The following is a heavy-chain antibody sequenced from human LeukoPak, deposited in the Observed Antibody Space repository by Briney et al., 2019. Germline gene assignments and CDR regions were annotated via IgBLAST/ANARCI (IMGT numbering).Heavy chain of an antibody. CDR1: GGSISSYY. CDR3: ARQDSGTYLNPLDI. D-gene: IGHD1-26*01. CDR2: IYYTGST. Sequence: KPSETLSLTCIVSGGSISSYYWSWIRQPPGKGLEWIGYIYYTGSTNYNPSLKSRVTISVDTSKNQLSLKLRPVTAADTAVYYCARQDSGTYLNPLDIWGQGTVVTVSS. J-gene: IGHJ3*02. V-gene: IGHV4-59*08.